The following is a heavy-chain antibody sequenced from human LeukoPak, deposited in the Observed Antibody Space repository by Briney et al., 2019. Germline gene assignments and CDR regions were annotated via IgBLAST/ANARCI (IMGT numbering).Heavy chain of an antibody. CDR2: ITSSGSTI. D-gene: IGHD6-19*01. V-gene: IGHV3-48*03. Sequence: GGSLRLSCGASGFTFSSYEMNWVRQAPGKGLEWVSYITSSGSTIYYADSVKGRFTISRDNAKNSLYLQMNSLRAEDTAVYYCAREDSSGWYRYWGQGTLVTVS. CDR1: GFTFSSYE. CDR3: AREDSSGWYRY. J-gene: IGHJ4*02.